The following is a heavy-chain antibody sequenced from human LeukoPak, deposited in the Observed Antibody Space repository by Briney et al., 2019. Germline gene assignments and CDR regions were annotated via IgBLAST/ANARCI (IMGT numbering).Heavy chain of an antibody. CDR2: MYYSGST. CDR3: ARVPYTVASVPLYY. CDR1: GGSISSYY. V-gene: IGHV4-59*01. Sequence: SETLSLTYTVSGGSISSYYWSWIRQPPGKGLEWIGYMYYSGSTNYNPSLKSRVTISVDTSKNQFSLKLSSVTAADTAVYYCARVPYTVASVPLYYLGQGTLVTVSS. J-gene: IGHJ4*02. D-gene: IGHD3-16*01.